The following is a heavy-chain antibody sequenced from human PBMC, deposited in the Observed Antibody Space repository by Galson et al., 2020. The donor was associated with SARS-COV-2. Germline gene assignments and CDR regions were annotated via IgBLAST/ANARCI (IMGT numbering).Heavy chain of an antibody. V-gene: IGHV4-39*07. CDR3: ARDLMGRDGYNSSLSP. J-gene: IGHJ5*02. CDR1: GGSISSSSYY. Sequence: SETLSLTCTVSGGSISSSSYYWGWIRQPPGKGLEWIGSIYYSGSTYYNPSLKSRVTISVDTSKNQFSLKLSSVTAADTAVYYCARDLMGRDGYNSSLSPWGQGTLVTVSS. D-gene: IGHD5-12*01. CDR2: IYYSGST.